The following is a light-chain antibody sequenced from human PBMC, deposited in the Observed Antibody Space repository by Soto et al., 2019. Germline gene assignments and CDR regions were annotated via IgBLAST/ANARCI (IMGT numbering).Light chain of an antibody. J-gene: IGLJ1*01. CDR1: SSDVGSYNL. CDR3: CSYAGSTPYV. Sequence: QSALTQPASVSGSPGQSITISCTGTSSDVGSYNLVSWYQQHPGKAPKLMIYEVSKRPSGVSNRFSGSKSGNTASLTISGLHAEDEADYYCCSYAGSTPYVFGTGIKVTVL. V-gene: IGLV2-23*02. CDR2: EVS.